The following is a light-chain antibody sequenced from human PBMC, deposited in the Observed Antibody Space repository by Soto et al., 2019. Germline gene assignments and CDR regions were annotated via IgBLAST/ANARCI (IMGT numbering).Light chain of an antibody. J-gene: IGLJ1*01. V-gene: IGLV1-40*01. CDR2: GNS. CDR3: QSYDNSLSGYV. Sequence: QSALTQLPSVSGAPGQRVTISCTGSSSNIGAGYDVHWYQQLPGTAPKLLIYGNSNRPSGVPDRISGSKSGTSASLAITGLQAEDEAEYYCQSYDNSLSGYVFGTGTKVTVL. CDR1: SSNIGAGYD.